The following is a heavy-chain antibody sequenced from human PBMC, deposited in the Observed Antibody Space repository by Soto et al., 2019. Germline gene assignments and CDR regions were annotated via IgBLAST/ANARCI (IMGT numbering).Heavy chain of an antibody. Sequence: SETLSLTCAVYGGSFSGYYWSWIRQPPGKGLEWIGEINHSGSTNYNPSLKSRVTISVDTSKNQFSLKLSSVTAADTAVYYCARSGSYYTRYFQHWGQGTLVTVSS. CDR2: INHSGST. V-gene: IGHV4-34*01. CDR3: ARSGSYYTRYFQH. J-gene: IGHJ1*01. D-gene: IGHD1-26*01. CDR1: GGSFSGYY.